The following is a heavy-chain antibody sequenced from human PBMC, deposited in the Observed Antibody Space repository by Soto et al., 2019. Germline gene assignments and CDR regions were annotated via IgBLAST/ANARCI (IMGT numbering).Heavy chain of an antibody. CDR3: ARDGHSSGWNPDAFDI. Sequence: GGSLRLSCAASGFTFSSYSMNWVRQAPGKGLEWVSFSSSSSNYIYYADSVKGRFTISRDNAKSSLYLQMNTLGADDTAVYYCARDGHSSGWNPDAFDIWGQGTMVTVSS. CDR2: SSSSSNYI. D-gene: IGHD6-19*01. V-gene: IGHV3-21*01. J-gene: IGHJ3*02. CDR1: GFTFSSYS.